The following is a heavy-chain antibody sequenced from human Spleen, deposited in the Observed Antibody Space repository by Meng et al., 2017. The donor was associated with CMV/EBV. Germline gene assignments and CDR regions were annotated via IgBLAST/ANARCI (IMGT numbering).Heavy chain of an antibody. V-gene: IGHV3-20*04. Sequence: GGSLRLSCAASGFTFDDYGMSWVRQAPGKGLEWVSGINWNGASTGYVDSVKGRFTISRDNAKNSLYLQMNSLRAEDTALYYCARSVRYCSKGVCFHAISPYYFDYWGQGTLVTVSS. J-gene: IGHJ4*02. D-gene: IGHD2-8*01. CDR2: INWNGAST. CDR1: GFTFDDYG. CDR3: ARSVRYCSKGVCFHAISPYYFDY.